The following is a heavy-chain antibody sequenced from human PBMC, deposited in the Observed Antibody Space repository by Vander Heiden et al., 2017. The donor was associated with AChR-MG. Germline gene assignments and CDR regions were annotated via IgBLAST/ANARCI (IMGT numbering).Heavy chain of an antibody. Sequence: QVQLVESGGGGVQPGRSLRLSCAASGFTLSSYSMHWVRQAPGKGLEWVAVISYDGSNKYYADSVKGRFTISRDNSKNTLYLQMNSLRAEDTAVYYCARDEYYYGSGSPNWFDPWGQGTLVTVSS. J-gene: IGHJ5*02. V-gene: IGHV3-30-3*01. CDR3: ARDEYYYGSGSPNWFDP. D-gene: IGHD3-10*01. CDR1: GFTLSSYS. CDR2: ISYDGSNK.